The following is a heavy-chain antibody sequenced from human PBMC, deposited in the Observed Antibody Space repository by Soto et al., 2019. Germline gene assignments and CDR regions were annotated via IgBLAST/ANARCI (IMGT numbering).Heavy chain of an antibody. CDR1: GFTFSSYG. CDR2: IWYDGSNK. D-gene: IGHD2-15*01. CDR3: ASEYCSGGSCYYYGMDV. Sequence: QVQLVESGGGVVQPGRSLRLSCAASGFTFSSYGMHWVRQAPGKGLEWVAVIWYDGSNKYYADCVKGRFTISRDNSKNTLYLQMNSLRAEDTAVYYCASEYCSGGSCYYYGMDVWCQGTTVTVSS. V-gene: IGHV3-33*01. J-gene: IGHJ6*02.